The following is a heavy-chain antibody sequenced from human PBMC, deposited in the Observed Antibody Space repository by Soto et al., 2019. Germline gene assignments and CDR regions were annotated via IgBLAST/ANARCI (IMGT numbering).Heavy chain of an antibody. J-gene: IGHJ4*02. CDR2: ISHDGSNA. D-gene: IGHD6-19*01. CDR1: GFIFRSYG. CDR3: AKQGIEVAGTDYFDY. Sequence: QVQLVESGGGVVQPGKSLRLSCAAAGFIFRSYGMHWVRQAPGKGLEWVAVISHDGSNAYYADAVNGRFTISRDNAKNTVYLQMNSLRAEDTAVYYWAKQGIEVAGTDYFDYWGQGALVTVAS. V-gene: IGHV3-30*18.